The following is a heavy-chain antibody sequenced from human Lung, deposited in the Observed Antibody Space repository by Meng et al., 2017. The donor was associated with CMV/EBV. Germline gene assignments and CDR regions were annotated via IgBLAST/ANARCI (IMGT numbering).Heavy chain of an antibody. CDR1: GFSLSTSGVG. V-gene: IGHV2-5*01. Sequence: SGXXLVKPTQTLTLTCTFSGFSLSTSGVGVGWIRQPPGKALEWLALIYWNDDKRDSPSLKSRLTITKDTSKNQVVLTMTNMDPVDTATYYCAHTLGGFTIFGVVISYYYWGQGXLVTVSS. J-gene: IGHJ4*02. CDR3: AHTLGGFTIFGVVISYYY. D-gene: IGHD3-3*01. CDR2: IYWNDDK.